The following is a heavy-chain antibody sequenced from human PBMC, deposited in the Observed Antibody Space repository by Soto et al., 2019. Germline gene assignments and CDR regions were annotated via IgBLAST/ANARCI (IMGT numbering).Heavy chain of an antibody. CDR3: ASDLDEDAGSYWYFDL. V-gene: IGHV4-31*03. Sequence: QVQLQESGPGLLKPSQTLSLTCTVSGGSISSGDYYWSWIRQHPGKGLEWIGYIYNSESTYYNPSLTRRVTISVDTSKNQSALRLSSVTAADTAVYYCASDLDEDAGSYWYFDLWGRGTLVTVSS. J-gene: IGHJ2*01. CDR1: GGSISSGDYY. CDR2: IYNSEST.